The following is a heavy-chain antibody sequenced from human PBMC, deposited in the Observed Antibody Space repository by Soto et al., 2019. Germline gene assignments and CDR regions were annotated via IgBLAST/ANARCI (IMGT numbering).Heavy chain of an antibody. D-gene: IGHD3-22*01. J-gene: IGHJ4*02. V-gene: IGHV4-59*01. CDR1: DGVISSYY. CDR3: ALDSSGYYYFDY. Sequence: SETLSLTCSVSDGVISSYYWSWIRQPPGKGLEWIGYIYYSGSTNYNPSLKSRVSISVDTSKNQFSLKLSSVTAADTAVYYCALDSSGYYYFDYWGQGTLVTVSS. CDR2: IYYSGST.